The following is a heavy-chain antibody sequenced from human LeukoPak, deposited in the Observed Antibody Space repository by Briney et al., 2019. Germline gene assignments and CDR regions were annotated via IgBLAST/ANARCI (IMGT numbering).Heavy chain of an antibody. CDR1: GFTFSSYS. D-gene: IGHD4-11*01. V-gene: IGHV3-48*02. CDR3: ASLDYPGESKWFDP. CDR2: ISISSTI. Sequence: PGDSLRPSCAPTGFTFSSYSMNWVCQPPGNGLEWASYISISSTIYYADSLKGRFTISRDNAKNSLYLQSNCLRHEHPAVNYCASLDYPGESKWFDPWGQGTLVTVSS. J-gene: IGHJ5*02.